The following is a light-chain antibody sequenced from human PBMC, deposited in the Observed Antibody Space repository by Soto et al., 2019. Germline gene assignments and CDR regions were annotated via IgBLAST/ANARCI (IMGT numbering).Light chain of an antibody. CDR1: QNIRSW. J-gene: IGKJ5*01. Sequence: DIQMTQSPSTLSASVGDRVTLTCPASQNIRSWFAWCQQKPGTAPKLLIYAASTLQSGLPSRFSGSGSGTDFTLTISSLQPEDFATYYCQQLNSYPGTFGQGTRLEIK. CDR2: AAS. V-gene: IGKV1-9*01. CDR3: QQLNSYPGT.